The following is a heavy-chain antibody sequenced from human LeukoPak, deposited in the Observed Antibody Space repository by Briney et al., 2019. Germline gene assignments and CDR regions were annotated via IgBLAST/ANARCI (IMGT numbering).Heavy chain of an antibody. CDR2: ISADGGST. D-gene: IGHD6-19*01. V-gene: IGHV3-74*01. CDR3: ASFETVAANWFDP. Sequence: GGSLRLSCAASGFTFSNYWMHWVRQAPGKGLEWVSLISADGGSTYYADSVQGRFTISRDNAKNSLFLQMNSLRAEGTAVYYCASFETVAANWFDPWGRGTLVTVSS. J-gene: IGHJ5*02. CDR1: GFTFSNYW.